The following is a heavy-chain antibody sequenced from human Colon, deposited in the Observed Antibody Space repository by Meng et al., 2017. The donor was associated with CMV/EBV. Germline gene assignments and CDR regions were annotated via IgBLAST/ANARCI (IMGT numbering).Heavy chain of an antibody. V-gene: IGHV4-39*07. J-gene: IGHJ4*02. CDR2: IYYRGST. D-gene: IGHD1-26*01. CDR3: ARGDGGSYYSYFDY. Sequence: SETLSLTCTVSGGSIRISTYYWAWIRQPPGRGLEWIGSIYYRGSTYHNPSLKSRVTISVDTSKNQFSLKVSSVTAADTAVYYCARGDGGSYYSYFDYWGQGTLVTVSS. CDR1: GGSIRISTYY.